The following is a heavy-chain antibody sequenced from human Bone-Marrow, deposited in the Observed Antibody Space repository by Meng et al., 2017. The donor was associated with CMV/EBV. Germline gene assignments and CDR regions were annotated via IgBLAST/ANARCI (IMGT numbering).Heavy chain of an antibody. V-gene: IGHV3-21*01. Sequence: GESLKISCAASGFTFSSYSMNWVRQAPGKGLEWVSSISSSSSYIYYADSVKGRFTISRDNAKNSLYLQMHSLRAEDTAVYYCASEYCDSTTCYDYWGQGTLVTVDS. D-gene: IGHD2/OR15-2a*01. CDR1: GFTFSSYS. J-gene: IGHJ4*02. CDR3: ASEYCDSTTCYDY. CDR2: ISSSSSYI.